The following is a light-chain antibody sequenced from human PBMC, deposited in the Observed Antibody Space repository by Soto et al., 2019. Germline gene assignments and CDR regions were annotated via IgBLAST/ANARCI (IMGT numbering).Light chain of an antibody. CDR2: GAT. CDR3: QQYGSSPWT. Sequence: EIVLTQSPGTLSLSPGERATLSCRASQSVSSSYLAWYQQKPGQAPRPLIYGATRRAIGIPDRFSGSGSGTDFNLTISRLEPEDFAVYYCQQYGSSPWTGGKGTKVEIK. J-gene: IGKJ1*01. V-gene: IGKV3-20*01. CDR1: QSVSSSY.